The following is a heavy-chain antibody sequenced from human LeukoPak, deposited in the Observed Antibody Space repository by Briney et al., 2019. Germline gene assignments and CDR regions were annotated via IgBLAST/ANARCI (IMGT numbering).Heavy chain of an antibody. Sequence: PGGSLRLSCAASGFTFSDYWISWVRQAPGRGLEWVANIQQDGSEKYYVDSVKGRFTISRDNAKNSLYLQMNSLRAEDTAVYCCARFVAAAAFDYWGQGTLVTVSS. CDR2: IQQDGSEK. J-gene: IGHJ4*02. D-gene: IGHD6-13*01. CDR1: GFTFSDYW. CDR3: ARFVAAAAFDY. V-gene: IGHV3-7*01.